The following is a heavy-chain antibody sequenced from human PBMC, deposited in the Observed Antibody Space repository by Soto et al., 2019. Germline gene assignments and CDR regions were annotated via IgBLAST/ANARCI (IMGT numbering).Heavy chain of an antibody. J-gene: IGHJ4*02. CDR3: ARVVEGIRSYGTFDY. Sequence: GASVKVSCKASGYTFTSYGISWVRQAPGQGLEWMGWISAYNGNTNYAQKLRGRVTMTTDTSTSTAYMELRSLRSDDTAVYYCARVVEGIRSYGTFDYWGQGTLVTVSS. V-gene: IGHV1-18*01. CDR2: ISAYNGNT. CDR1: GYTFTSYG. D-gene: IGHD1-26*01.